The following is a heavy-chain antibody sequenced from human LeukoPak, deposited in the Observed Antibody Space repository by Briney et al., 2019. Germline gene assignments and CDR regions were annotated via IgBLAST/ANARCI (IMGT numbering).Heavy chain of an antibody. J-gene: IGHJ4*02. D-gene: IGHD6-19*01. V-gene: IGHV4-39*01. CDR3: AGSGWYGDY. CDR2: IYYSGST. CDR1: GGSISSSSYY. Sequence: SETLSLTCTVSGGSISSSSYYWGWIRQPPGKGLEWIGSIYYSGSTYYNPSLKSRVTISADTSKNQFSLKLSSVTAADTAVYYCAGSGWYGDYWGQGTLVTVSS.